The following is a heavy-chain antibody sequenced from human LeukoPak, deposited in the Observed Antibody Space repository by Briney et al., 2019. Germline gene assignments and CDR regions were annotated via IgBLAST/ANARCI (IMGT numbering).Heavy chain of an antibody. Sequence: GGSLRLSCAASGFTFSSYAMSWFRQAPGKGLEWVASIKEEGSEKHYVDSVKGRFTISRDNAKNSLYLQMNSLRAEDTAVYYCAGGHYQLSWGQGILVTVSS. D-gene: IGHD2-2*01. CDR2: IKEEGSEK. V-gene: IGHV3-7*01. CDR3: AGGHYQLS. CDR1: GFTFSSYA. J-gene: IGHJ5*02.